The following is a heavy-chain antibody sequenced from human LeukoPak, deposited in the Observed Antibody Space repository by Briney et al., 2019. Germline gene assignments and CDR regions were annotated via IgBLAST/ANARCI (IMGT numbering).Heavy chain of an antibody. V-gene: IGHV1-18*01. J-gene: IGHJ6*02. CDR2: ISAYNGNT. Sequence: ASVKVSCKASGYTFTSYGIRWVRQAPGQGLEWMGWISAYNGNTNYAQKLQGRVTMTTDTSTSTAYMELRSLRSDDTAVYYCARGEYNIVVVPAATSYYYYYYGMDVWGQGTTVTVSS. CDR1: GYTFTSYG. CDR3: ARGEYNIVVVPAATSYYYYYYGMDV. D-gene: IGHD2-2*01.